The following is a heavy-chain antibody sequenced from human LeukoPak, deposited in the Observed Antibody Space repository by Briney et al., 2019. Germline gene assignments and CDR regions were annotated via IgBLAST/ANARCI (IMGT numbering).Heavy chain of an antibody. D-gene: IGHD1-26*01. CDR1: GFTFTDLTEYY. CDR3: ARRLGGSSEGYEF. Sequence: GGSVRVSCKASGFTFTDLTEYYIHWVRQAPGQGLEWMGWINPNNGGTKYAQKFQGRVTMTRDMFMNTAYMELSSLTSDDTAVYYCARRLGGSSEGYEFWGQGPLVTVSS. CDR2: INPNNGGT. V-gene: IGHV1-2*02. J-gene: IGHJ4*02.